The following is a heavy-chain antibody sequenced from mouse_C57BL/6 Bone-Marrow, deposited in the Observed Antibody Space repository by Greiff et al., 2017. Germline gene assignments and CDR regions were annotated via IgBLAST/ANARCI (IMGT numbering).Heavy chain of an antibody. Sequence: EVQLQQSGPELVKPGASVKISCKASGYTFTDYYMNWVKQSHGKSLEWIGDINPNNGGTSYNQKFKGKATLTVDKSSSTAYMELRSLTSEDSAVYYCARSDITTVVATQYYAMDYWGQGTSVTVSS. J-gene: IGHJ4*01. CDR2: INPNNGGT. D-gene: IGHD1-1*01. CDR3: ARSDITTVVATQYYAMDY. V-gene: IGHV1-26*01. CDR1: GYTFTDYY.